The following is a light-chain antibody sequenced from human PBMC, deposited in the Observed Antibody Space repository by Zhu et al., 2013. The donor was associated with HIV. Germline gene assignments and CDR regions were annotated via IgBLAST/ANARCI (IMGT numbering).Light chain of an antibody. CDR1: QDIGKY. J-gene: IGKJ2*01. CDR2: DSS. V-gene: IGKV1-33*01. Sequence: DIQMTQSPSSLSASVGGSVTITCQASQDIGKYLNWYQQKPGKAPKLLIYDSSNLETGVPSRFSGTGSGTDFTFTISGLRPEDFATYYCQQYDNTPRNTFGQGT. CDR3: QQYDNTPRNT.